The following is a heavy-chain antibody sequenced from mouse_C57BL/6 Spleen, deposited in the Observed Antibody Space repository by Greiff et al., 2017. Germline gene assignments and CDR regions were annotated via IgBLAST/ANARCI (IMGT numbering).Heavy chain of an antibody. D-gene: IGHD1-1*01. V-gene: IGHV1-53*01. CDR1: GYTFTSYW. J-gene: IGHJ4*01. CDR3: ARLGFITTAELSYYAMDY. Sequence: VQLQQPGTELVKPGASVKLSCKASGYTFTSYWMHWVKQRPGQGLEWIGNINPSNGGTNYNEKFKSKATLTVDKSSSTAYMQLSSLTSEDSAVYYCARLGFITTAELSYYAMDYWGQGTSVTVSS. CDR2: INPSNGGT.